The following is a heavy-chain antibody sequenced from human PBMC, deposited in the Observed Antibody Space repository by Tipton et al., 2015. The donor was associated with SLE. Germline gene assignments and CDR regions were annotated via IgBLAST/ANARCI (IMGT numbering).Heavy chain of an antibody. V-gene: IGHV4-39*01. CDR2: IYYSGNT. CDR1: GDSIRSSSYY. Sequence: TLSLTCAVSGDSIRSSSYYWGWIRQPPGKGLEWIGSIYYSGNTDYNPSLQRRVTMSVDTSKNQFSLTLRSVTAADTAVYYCARRFGSWPDYFDFWGLGNLVTVSS. D-gene: IGHD6-13*01. J-gene: IGHJ4*02. CDR3: ARRFGSWPDYFDF.